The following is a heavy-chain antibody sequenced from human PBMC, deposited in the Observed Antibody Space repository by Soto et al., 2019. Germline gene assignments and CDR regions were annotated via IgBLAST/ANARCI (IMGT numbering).Heavy chain of an antibody. D-gene: IGHD3-10*01. CDR1: GFTFSSYW. J-gene: IGHJ5*02. V-gene: IGHV3-74*01. CDR3: AGSENYLNWFDP. Sequence: GGSLRLSCAASGFTFSSYWMHWVRQAPGKGLVWVSRINSDGSSTTYADSVKGRFTISRDNAKNTLYLQMNSLRAEDTAVYYCAGSENYLNWFDPWGQGTLVTVSS. CDR2: INSDGSST.